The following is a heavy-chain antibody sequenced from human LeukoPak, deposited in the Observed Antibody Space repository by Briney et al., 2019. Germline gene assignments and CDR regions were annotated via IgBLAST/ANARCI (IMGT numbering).Heavy chain of an antibody. CDR1: GFIFSNAW. Sequence: GGSLRLSCAASGFIFSNAWMSWVRQAPGKGLEWVGRIKSKTDGETTDYRAPVKGRFIISRDDSKNTLYLQMNSLRTEDTAVYYCTTDPYYGLDYWGQGTLVTVSS. V-gene: IGHV3-15*01. D-gene: IGHD3-22*01. CDR3: TTDPYYGLDY. J-gene: IGHJ4*02. CDR2: IKSKTDGETT.